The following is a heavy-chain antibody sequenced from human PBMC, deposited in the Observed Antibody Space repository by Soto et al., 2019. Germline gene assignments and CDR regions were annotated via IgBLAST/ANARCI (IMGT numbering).Heavy chain of an antibody. CDR3: SRDWDHMDV. CDR1: GFSFRSYS. D-gene: IGHD1-26*01. Sequence: EVQLVESGGGLVKPGESLRLACAGSGFSFRSYSFNWVRQAPGKGLEWVSSVSNGGSYTYYADSVKGRFTISRDNAENSAFLQMNSLRAEDPAAYYCSRDWDHMDVWGKGTTVTVS. V-gene: IGHV3-21*06. CDR2: VSNGGSYT. J-gene: IGHJ6*03.